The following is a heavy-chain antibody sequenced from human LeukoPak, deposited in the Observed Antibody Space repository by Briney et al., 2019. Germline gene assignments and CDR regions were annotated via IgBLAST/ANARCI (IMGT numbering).Heavy chain of an antibody. CDR3: ASGQGSSSWGIFDY. Sequence: GRSLRLSCAASGFTFSSYGMHWVRQAPGKGLEWVAVISYDGSNKYYADSVKGRFTISRDNSKNTLYLQMNSLRAEDTAVYYCASGQGSSSWGIFDYWGQGTLVTVSS. CDR2: ISYDGSNK. V-gene: IGHV3-30*03. J-gene: IGHJ4*02. CDR1: GFTFSSYG. D-gene: IGHD6-13*01.